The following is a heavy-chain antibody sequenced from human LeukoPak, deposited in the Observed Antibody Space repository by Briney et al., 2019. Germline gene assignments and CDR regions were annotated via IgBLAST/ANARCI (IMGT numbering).Heavy chain of an antibody. CDR3: ARAGHTVEGAFDY. D-gene: IGHD4-11*01. Sequence: GGSLRLSCAASGFTFSSYSMNWVRQAPGKGLEWVSSISSSSSYIYYADSLKGRFTISRDNAKNSLYLQMNSLKAEDTAVYYCARAGHTVEGAFDYWGQGTLVTVSS. V-gene: IGHV3-21*01. J-gene: IGHJ4*02. CDR2: ISSSSSYI. CDR1: GFTFSSYS.